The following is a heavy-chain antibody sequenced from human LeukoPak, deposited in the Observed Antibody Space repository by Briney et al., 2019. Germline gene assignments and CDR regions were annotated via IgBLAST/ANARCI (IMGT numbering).Heavy chain of an antibody. CDR2: IYYSGST. CDR1: GGSISSYY. CDR3: ARLIYDSSGFYWYFDL. J-gene: IGHJ2*01. V-gene: IGHV4-59*12. D-gene: IGHD3-22*01. Sequence: PSETLSLTCTVSGGSISSYYWNWIRQPPGKGLEWIGYIYYSGSTNYNPSLKSRVTISVDRSKNQFSLKLSSVTAADTAVYYCARLIYDSSGFYWYFDLWGRGTLVTVSS.